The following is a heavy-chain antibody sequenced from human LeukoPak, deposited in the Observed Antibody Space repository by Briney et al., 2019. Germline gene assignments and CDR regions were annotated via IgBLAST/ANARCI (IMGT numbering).Heavy chain of an antibody. CDR2: IYYSGST. CDR1: GGSISSYY. Sequence: SETLSLTCTVSGGSISSYYWSWIRQPPGKGLEWIGYIYYSGSTNYNPSLKSRVTISVDTSKNQFSLKLSSVTAADTAVYYCARGDMGSGWYYYYGMDVWGQGTTVTVS. CDR3: ARGDMGSGWYYYYGMDV. J-gene: IGHJ6*02. V-gene: IGHV4-59*08. D-gene: IGHD6-19*01.